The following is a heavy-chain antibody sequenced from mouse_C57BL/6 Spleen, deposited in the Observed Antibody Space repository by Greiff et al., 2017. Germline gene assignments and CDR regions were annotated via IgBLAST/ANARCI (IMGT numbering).Heavy chain of an antibody. V-gene: IGHV3-1*01. J-gene: IGHJ3*01. D-gene: IGHD4-1*01. CDR2: ISYSGST. Sequence: EVKLMESGPGMVKPSQSLSLTCTVTGYSITSGYDWHWIRHFPGNQLEWMAYISYSGSTNYTPSLKSRISITHDTSKNHFFLKLNSVTTEDTATYYCAREGLTGTWFAYWGQGTLVTVSA. CDR3: AREGLTGTWFAY. CDR1: GYSITSGYD.